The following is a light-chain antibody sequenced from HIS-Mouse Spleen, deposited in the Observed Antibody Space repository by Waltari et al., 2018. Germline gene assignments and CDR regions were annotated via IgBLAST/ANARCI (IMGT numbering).Light chain of an antibody. V-gene: IGLV2-8*01. J-gene: IGLJ3*02. CDR1: SSDVGGSNY. CDR3: SSYAGSNNWV. CDR2: EVS. Sequence: SALTQPPSASGSPGQSVTISCTGTSSDVGGSNYVPWYQQHPGKAPKLMIYEVSTRPSGVPDRFSGSKSGNTASLTVSGLQAEDEADYYCSSYAGSNNWVFGGGTKLTVL.